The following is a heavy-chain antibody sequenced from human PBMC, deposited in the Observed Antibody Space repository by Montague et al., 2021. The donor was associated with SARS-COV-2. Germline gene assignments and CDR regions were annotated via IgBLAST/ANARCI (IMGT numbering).Heavy chain of an antibody. CDR1: GGSVSSGGFS. Sequence: SETLSLTCTVSGGSVSSGGFSWSWVRQPAGKGLEWTGCVTTSGTTXYSPSLRSRVTMSVDTSKNQFSLNLNSVTAADTAIYYCARTPTRPLSLDSWGQGTLVTASS. J-gene: IGHJ4*02. CDR2: VTTSGTT. D-gene: IGHD6-6*01. CDR3: ARTPTRPLSLDS. V-gene: IGHV4-61*10.